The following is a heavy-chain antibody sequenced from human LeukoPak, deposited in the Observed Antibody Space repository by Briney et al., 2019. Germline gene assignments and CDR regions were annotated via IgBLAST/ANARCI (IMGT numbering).Heavy chain of an antibody. D-gene: IGHD2-21*01. CDR1: GYTFTSYG. Sequence: ASVKVSCKASGYTFTSYGISWVRQAPGQGLEWMGWINPNSGGTNYAQKFQGWVTMTRDTSISTAYMELSRLRSDDTAVYYCARGAAYCGGDCLVYWGQGTLVTVSS. CDR3: ARGAAYCGGDCLVY. CDR2: INPNSGGT. J-gene: IGHJ4*02. V-gene: IGHV1-2*04.